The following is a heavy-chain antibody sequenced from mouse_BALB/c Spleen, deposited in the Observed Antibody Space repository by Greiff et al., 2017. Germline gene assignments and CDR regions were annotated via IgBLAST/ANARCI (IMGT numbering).Heavy chain of an antibody. Sequence: QVQLKESGPELVKPGASVRISCKASGYTFTSYYIHWVKQRPGQGLEWIGWIYPGNVNTKYNEKFKGKATLTADKSSSTAYMQLSSLTSEDSAVYFCARSSSGYRFAYWGQGTLVTVSA. CDR3: ARSSSGYRFAY. D-gene: IGHD3-1*01. V-gene: IGHV1S56*01. CDR1: GYTFTSYY. CDR2: IYPGNVNT. J-gene: IGHJ3*01.